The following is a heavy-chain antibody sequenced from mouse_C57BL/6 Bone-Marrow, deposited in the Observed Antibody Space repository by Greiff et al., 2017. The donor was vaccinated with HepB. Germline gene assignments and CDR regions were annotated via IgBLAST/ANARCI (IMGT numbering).Heavy chain of an antibody. J-gene: IGHJ1*03. CDR1: GFTFSDYG. CDR2: ISSGSSTI. CDR3: ARGDYGSSFYWYFDV. V-gene: IGHV5-17*01. Sequence: EVKVVESGGGLVKPGGSLKLSCAASGFTFSDYGMHWVRQAPEKGLEWVAYISSGSSTIYYADTVKGRFTISRDNAKNTLFLQMTSLRSEDTAMYYCARGDYGSSFYWYFDVWGTGTTVTVSS. D-gene: IGHD1-1*01.